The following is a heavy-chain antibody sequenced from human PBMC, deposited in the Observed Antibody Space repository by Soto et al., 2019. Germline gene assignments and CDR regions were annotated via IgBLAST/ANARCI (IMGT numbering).Heavy chain of an antibody. V-gene: IGHV4-34*01. Sequence: QVQLQQWGAGLLKPSETLSLTCAVYGGSFSGYYWSWIRQPPGKGLEWIGEINHSGSTNYNPSLKSRVTISVDTSTNQFSLKLSSVTAADTAVYYCARGTGYSSSSGANYYYYGMDVWGQGTTVTVSS. D-gene: IGHD6-6*01. CDR2: INHSGST. CDR1: GGSFSGYY. CDR3: ARGTGYSSSSGANYYYYGMDV. J-gene: IGHJ6*02.